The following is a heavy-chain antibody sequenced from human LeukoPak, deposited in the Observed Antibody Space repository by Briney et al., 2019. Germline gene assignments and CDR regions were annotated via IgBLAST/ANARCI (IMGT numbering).Heavy chain of an antibody. CDR3: AGAVTYYYGSGSYYGAGYNWFDP. CDR2: INPSGGST. Sequence: GASVKVSCKASGYTFTSYYMHWVRQAPGQGLEWMGIINPSGGSTSYAQKFQGRVTMTRDMSTSTVYMELSSLRSEDTAVYYCAGAVTYYYGSGSYYGAGYNWFDPWGQGTLVTVSS. V-gene: IGHV1-46*01. D-gene: IGHD3-10*01. J-gene: IGHJ5*02. CDR1: GYTFTSYY.